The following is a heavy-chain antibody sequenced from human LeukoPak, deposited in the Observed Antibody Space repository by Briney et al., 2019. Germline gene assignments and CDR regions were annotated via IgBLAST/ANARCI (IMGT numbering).Heavy chain of an antibody. CDR3: ARSSDSSGYYDYFDY. CDR2: IYPGDSDT. Sequence: GESLEISCKTSGYSFTSYWIGWVRQMPGKGLEWMAIIYPGDSDTTYSPSFQGHVTISADKSISTAYLQWSSLKASDTAMYYCARSSDSSGYYDYFDYWGQGTLVTVSS. CDR1: GYSFTSYW. V-gene: IGHV5-51*01. J-gene: IGHJ4*02. D-gene: IGHD3-22*01.